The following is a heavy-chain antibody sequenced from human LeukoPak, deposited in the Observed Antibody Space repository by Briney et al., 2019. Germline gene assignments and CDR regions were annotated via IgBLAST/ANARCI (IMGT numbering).Heavy chain of an antibody. D-gene: IGHD6-13*01. CDR3: AKAPTYSSSWYVDY. CDR2: ISGSGGST. CDR1: GFTFSSYA. Sequence: GGSLRLSCAASGFTFSSYAMSWVRQAPGKGLEWVSAISGSGGSTYYADSVKGRFTISRDNSKNTLYLQMNSLRAEDTAVYYCAKAPTYSSSWYVDYWGQGTLVTVSS. J-gene: IGHJ4*02. V-gene: IGHV3-23*01.